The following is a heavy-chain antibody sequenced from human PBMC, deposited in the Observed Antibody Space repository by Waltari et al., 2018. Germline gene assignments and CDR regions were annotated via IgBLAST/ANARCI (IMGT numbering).Heavy chain of an antibody. CDR2: VIPNYATP. J-gene: IGHJ3*01. CDR1: GGTFGPYA. V-gene: IGHV1-69*12. CDR3: AKRIVGGPFDV. Sequence: QVHLVQSGAEVRKHGSSVKVSCEASGGTFGPYAISGVRQAPGQGLEWMGVVIPNYATPNYAQKFQGRVNVAADEVTTTAYMELSSLRSDDTAVYYCAKRIVGGPFDVWGQGTMVTVSS. D-gene: IGHD1-26*01.